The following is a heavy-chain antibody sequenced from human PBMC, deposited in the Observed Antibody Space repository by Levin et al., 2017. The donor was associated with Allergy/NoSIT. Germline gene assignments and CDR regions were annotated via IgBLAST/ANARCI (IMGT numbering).Heavy chain of an antibody. J-gene: IGHJ4*02. D-gene: IGHD6-13*01. Sequence: SQTLSLTCTVSGASISSYYWSWIRPPPGKGLEWIGYIHYSGSTNTNPSLKSRVTISVDTSKNQFSLKLSSVSAADTAVYYCARHMDSSTLWYYFDYWGQGTLVTVSS. CDR3: ARHMDSSTLWYYFDY. CDR1: GASISSYY. CDR2: IHYSGST. V-gene: IGHV4-59*08.